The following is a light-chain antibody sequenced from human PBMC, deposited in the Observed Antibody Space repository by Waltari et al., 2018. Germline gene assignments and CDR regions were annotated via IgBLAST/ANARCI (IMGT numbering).Light chain of an antibody. Sequence: QSALTQPAPVSGSSGQSITISCTGTSSDVGSYNLVSWYQQHPGKAPNLMIYEGSKRPSGVSNRFSGSKSGNTASLTISGLQAEDEADYYCCSYAGSSTFVVFGGGTKLTVL. CDR1: SSDVGSYNL. J-gene: IGLJ2*01. CDR3: CSYAGSSTFVV. V-gene: IGLV2-23*01. CDR2: EGS.